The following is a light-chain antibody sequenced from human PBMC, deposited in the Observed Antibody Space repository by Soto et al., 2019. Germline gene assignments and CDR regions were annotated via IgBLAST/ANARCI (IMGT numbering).Light chain of an antibody. CDR2: DAS. Sequence: DIQMTQSPSSLSASVGDRVTIACQSSHDVSRNLNWFQQKPGEAPKLLIYDASNLERGVPSRFRASGCGTDFTFTISSLQPEDVATYYCQQYNSMLSFGGGTEIELK. V-gene: IGKV1-33*01. CDR1: HDVSRN. J-gene: IGKJ4*01. CDR3: QQYNSMLS.